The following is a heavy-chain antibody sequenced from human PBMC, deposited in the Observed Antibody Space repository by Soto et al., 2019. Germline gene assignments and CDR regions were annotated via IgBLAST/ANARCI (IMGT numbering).Heavy chain of an antibody. CDR2: IDTSGTT. J-gene: IGHJ4*02. CDR3: ARGFGSSWYYFDY. Sequence: SETLSLTCTVSGGSINSYYWTWIRQPAGKGLEWIGLIDTSGTTNYNPSLKSRVTMSVDTSKSQFSLKLTSVTAADTAMYYCARGFGSSWYYFDYWGRGTLVTVS. V-gene: IGHV4-4*07. D-gene: IGHD6-13*01. CDR1: GGSINSYY.